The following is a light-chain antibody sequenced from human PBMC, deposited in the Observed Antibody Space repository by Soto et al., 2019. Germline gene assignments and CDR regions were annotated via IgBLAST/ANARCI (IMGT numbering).Light chain of an antibody. J-gene: IGLJ1*01. Sequence: QSALTQPASVSGSPGQSITISCTGTSSDVGGYNYVSWYQQYPGKAPKLMIYEVSNRPSGVSNRSSGSKSGNTASLTISGLQAGDEADYYCSSYTSSSTLGFGSGTKVTVL. CDR2: EVS. CDR3: SSYTSSSTLG. CDR1: SSDVGGYNY. V-gene: IGLV2-14*01.